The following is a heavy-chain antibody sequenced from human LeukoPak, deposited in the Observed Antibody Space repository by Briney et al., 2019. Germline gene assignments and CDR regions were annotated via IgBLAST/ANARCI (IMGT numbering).Heavy chain of an antibody. D-gene: IGHD3-22*01. V-gene: IGHV1-69*04. CDR3: ARGREYYYDSTSDY. CDR1: GYTFTSYA. J-gene: IGHJ4*02. Sequence: ASVKVSCKASGYTFTSYAISWVRQAPGQGLEWMGRIIPILGIANYAQKFQGRVTITADKSTSTAYMELSSLRSEDTAVYYCARGREYYYDSTSDYWGQGTLVTVSS. CDR2: IIPILGIA.